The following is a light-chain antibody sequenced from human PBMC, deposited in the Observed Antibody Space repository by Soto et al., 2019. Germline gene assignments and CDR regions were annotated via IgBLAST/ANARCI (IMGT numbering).Light chain of an antibody. J-gene: IGKJ4*01. V-gene: IGKV1-33*01. Sequence: DIQMTQSPSSLSASVGDRVTITCQASQDSSNYLNWYQQKPGKSPKLLIYDASNVETGVPSRFSGSGSGTDFTFTISSLQPEDIATYYCQQYDNLLALTFGGGTKVEIK. CDR2: DAS. CDR1: QDSSNY. CDR3: QQYDNLLALT.